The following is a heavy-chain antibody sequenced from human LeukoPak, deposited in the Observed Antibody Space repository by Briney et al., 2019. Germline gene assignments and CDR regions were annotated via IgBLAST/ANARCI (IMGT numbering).Heavy chain of an antibody. CDR2: ISSSGGTM. CDR1: GFTFSTYS. V-gene: IGHV3-48*01. CDR3: ARDKRSVNWFDP. Sequence: GGSLRLSCAVSGFTFSTYSMNWVRQAPGKGLEWVSYISSSGGTMYYADSVKGRFTISRDNAKNSLYLQMNSLGVDDTAVYYCARDKRSVNWFDPWGLGTLVTVSS. J-gene: IGHJ5*02. D-gene: IGHD4-17*01.